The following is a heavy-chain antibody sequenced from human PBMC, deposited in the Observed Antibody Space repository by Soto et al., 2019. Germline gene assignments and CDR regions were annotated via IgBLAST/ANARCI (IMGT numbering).Heavy chain of an antibody. CDR1: GFTFSSYG. CDR2: IWYDGSNK. D-gene: IGHD1-26*01. CDR3: ARTNKWELLDYYGMDV. J-gene: IGHJ6*02. V-gene: IGHV3-33*01. Sequence: QPGGSLRLSCAASGFTFSSYGMHWVRQAPGKGLEWVAVIWYDGSNKYYADSVKGRFTISRDNSKNTLYLQMNSLRAEDTAVYYCARTNKWELLDYYGMDVWGQGTTVTVSS.